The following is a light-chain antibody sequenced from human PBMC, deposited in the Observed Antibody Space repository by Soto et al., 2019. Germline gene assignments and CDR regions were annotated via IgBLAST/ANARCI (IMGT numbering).Light chain of an antibody. J-gene: IGKJ4*01. CDR1: QSLLHSNGYNY. Sequence: DIVMTQSPLSLPVTPGEPASISCRSSQSLLHSNGYNYLDWYLQKPGQSPQLLIYLGSYRASGVPDRFSGSGSGTDFTLKISRVEAEDVGIYYYMRALQGLTFGGGTKVEIK. CDR2: LGS. CDR3: MRALQGLT. V-gene: IGKV2-28*01.